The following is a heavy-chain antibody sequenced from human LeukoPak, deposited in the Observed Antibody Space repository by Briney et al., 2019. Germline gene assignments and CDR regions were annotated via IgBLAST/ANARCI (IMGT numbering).Heavy chain of an antibody. J-gene: IGHJ6*03. CDR2: INHSGST. CDR3: ARIAAAAMDV. D-gene: IGHD6-13*01. V-gene: IGHV4-34*01. CDR1: GGSFSGYY. Sequence: SETLSLTCAVYGGSFSGYYWSWIRQPPGKGLEWIGEINHSGSTNYNPSLKSRVTISVDTSMNQFSLKLSSVTAADTAVYYCARIAAAAMDVWGKGTTVTVSS.